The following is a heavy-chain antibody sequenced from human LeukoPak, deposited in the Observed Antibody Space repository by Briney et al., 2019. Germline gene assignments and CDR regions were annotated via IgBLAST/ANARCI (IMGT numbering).Heavy chain of an antibody. V-gene: IGHV4-31*03. J-gene: IGHJ4*02. CDR3: AREGGSSWTFDY. CDR1: GGSISSGGYY. D-gene: IGHD6-13*01. CDR2: IYYSGST. Sequence: SETLSLTCTVSGGSISSGGYYWSWIRQHPGKVLEWIGYIYYSGSTYYNPSLKSRVTISVDTSKNQFSLKLSSVTAADTAVYYCAREGGSSWTFDYWGQGTLVTVSS.